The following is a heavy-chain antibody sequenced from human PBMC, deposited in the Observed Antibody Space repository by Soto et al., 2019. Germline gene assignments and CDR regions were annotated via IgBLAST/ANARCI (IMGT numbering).Heavy chain of an antibody. V-gene: IGHV4-38-2*02. J-gene: IGHJ4*02. CDR3: AKYGYSYSAGFFDC. Sequence: SETLSLPCSVSGHSLSSGFNYWGWIRQPPGKGLEWIGSIYHSGSTYYNTSLKSRVTMPVDTPKNRLSLKPSSVTAADTAVYYCAKYGYSYSAGFFDCWGQGTMVTVYS. D-gene: IGHD2-2*03. CDR1: GHSLSSGFNY. CDR2: IYHSGST.